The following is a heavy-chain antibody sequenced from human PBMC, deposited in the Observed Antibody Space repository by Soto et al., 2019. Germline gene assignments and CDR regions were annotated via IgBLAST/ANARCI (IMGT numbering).Heavy chain of an antibody. CDR1: GYTFTSYG. CDR2: ISDYNGNP. J-gene: IGHJ4*02. Sequence: QVQLVQSGAEVKKPGASVKFSCKASGYTFTSYGISWVRQAPGQGLEWMGWISDYNGNPNYAQKLQGRVTMTTDTSTSTAYMELRSLRSDDTAVYYCAGDSYYGSWGYFDYWGQGTLVSVSS. CDR3: AGDSYYGSWGYFDY. V-gene: IGHV1-18*01. D-gene: IGHD3-10*01.